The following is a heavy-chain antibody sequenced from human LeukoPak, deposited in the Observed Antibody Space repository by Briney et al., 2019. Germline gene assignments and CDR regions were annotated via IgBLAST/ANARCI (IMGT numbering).Heavy chain of an antibody. CDR1: GGTFSSYA. Sequence: EASVTVSCKASGGTFSSYAISWVRQAPGQGLEWMGGIIPIFGTANYAQKFQGRVTITADESTSTAYMELSSLRSEDTAVYYCARAHSSGWYYSYYGMDVWGQGTTVTVSS. D-gene: IGHD6-19*01. J-gene: IGHJ6*02. CDR2: IIPIFGTA. V-gene: IGHV1-69*13. CDR3: ARAHSSGWYYSYYGMDV.